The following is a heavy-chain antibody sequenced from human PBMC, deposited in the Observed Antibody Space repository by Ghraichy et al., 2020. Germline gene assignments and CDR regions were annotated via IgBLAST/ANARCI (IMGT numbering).Heavy chain of an antibody. CDR3: VRLSVAGLQFYFDY. CDR2: ITNNGRST. CDR1: GFTFSMYA. J-gene: IGHJ4*02. Sequence: GGSLRLSCSASGFTFSMYAIHWVRQAPGKGLEYVSSITNNGRSTYYADSVKGRCTISRDNSKSTVYLQMDTLRPEDTAVYYSVRLSVAGLQFYFDYWGQGTLVTVSS. V-gene: IGHV3-64D*06. D-gene: IGHD6-19*01.